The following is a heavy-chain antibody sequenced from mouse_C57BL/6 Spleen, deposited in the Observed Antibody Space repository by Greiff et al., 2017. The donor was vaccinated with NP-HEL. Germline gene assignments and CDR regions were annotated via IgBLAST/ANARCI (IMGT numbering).Heavy chain of an antibody. D-gene: IGHD2-4*01. V-gene: IGHV5-4*01. CDR2: ISDGGSYT. Sequence: EVMLVESGGGLVKPGGSLKLSCAASGFTFSSYAMSWVRQTPEKRLEWVATISDGGSYTYYPDNVKGRFTISRDNAKNNLYLQMSHLKSEDTAMYYCARDRGYDYDHAMDYWGQGTSVTVSS. CDR1: GFTFSSYA. CDR3: ARDRGYDYDHAMDY. J-gene: IGHJ4*01.